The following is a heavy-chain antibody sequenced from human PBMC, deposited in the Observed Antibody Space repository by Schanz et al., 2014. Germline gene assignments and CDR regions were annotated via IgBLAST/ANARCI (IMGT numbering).Heavy chain of an antibody. V-gene: IGHV1-3*04. Sequence: QVHLVQSGAEVKRPGASVKVSCKASEYSFTSYSMHWVRQAPGQRLEWMGWINTGSGDTKYSQNFRGRVTMTTDTSTSTAYMELRSLRSDDTAVYYCARDAADFYDILTEEDYWGQGTLVTVSS. CDR2: INTGSGDT. D-gene: IGHD3-9*01. J-gene: IGHJ4*02. CDR3: ARDAADFYDILTEEDY. CDR1: EYSFTSYS.